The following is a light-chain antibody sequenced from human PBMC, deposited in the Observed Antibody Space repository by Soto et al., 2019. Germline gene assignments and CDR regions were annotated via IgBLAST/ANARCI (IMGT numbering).Light chain of an antibody. CDR3: QSYDSSLSASV. Sequence: QAVVTQPPSVSGAPGQRVTISCTGSSSNIGSLYDVHWYQQLPGTAPKLLIYDNSNRPSGVPDRFSGSKSGTSASLAITGLQAEDEADYYCQSYDSSLSASVFGGGTQLTVL. CDR1: SSNIGSLYD. CDR2: DNS. J-gene: IGLJ2*01. V-gene: IGLV1-40*01.